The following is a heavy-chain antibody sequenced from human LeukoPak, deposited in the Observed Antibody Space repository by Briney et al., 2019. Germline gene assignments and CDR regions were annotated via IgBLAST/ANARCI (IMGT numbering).Heavy chain of an antibody. D-gene: IGHD6-19*01. CDR2: IKQDGSEK. CDR1: GFTFSSYG. Sequence: GGSLRLSCAASGFTFSSYGMSWVRQAPGKGLEWVANIKQDGSEKYYVDSVKGRFTISRDNAKNSPYLQMNSLRAEDTAVYYCARAVAGIYYYYYYYMDVWGKGTTVTVSS. V-gene: IGHV3-7*01. CDR3: ARAVAGIYYYYYYYMDV. J-gene: IGHJ6*03.